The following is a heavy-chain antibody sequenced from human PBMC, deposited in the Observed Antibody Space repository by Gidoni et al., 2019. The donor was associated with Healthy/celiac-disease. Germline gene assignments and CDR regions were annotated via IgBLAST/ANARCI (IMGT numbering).Heavy chain of an antibody. V-gene: IGHV3-23*01. CDR2: ISGSGGST. J-gene: IGHJ4*02. CDR3: AKVSGSYYVRKYYFDY. Sequence: EVQLLESGGGLVQPGGSLRLSCAASGFTFSSYAMSWVRQAPGKGLEWVSAISGSGGSTYYADSVKGRFTISRDNSKNTLYLQMNSLRAEDTAVYYCAKVSGSYYVRKYYFDYWGQGTLVTVSS. D-gene: IGHD1-26*01. CDR1: GFTFSSYA.